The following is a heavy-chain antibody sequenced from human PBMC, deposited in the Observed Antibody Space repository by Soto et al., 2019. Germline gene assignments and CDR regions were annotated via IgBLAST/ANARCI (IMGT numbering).Heavy chain of an antibody. V-gene: IGHV3-49*04. CDR1: GFNFGGYA. Sequence: PGGSLRLSCAASGFNFGGYALSWVRQAPGKGLEWVGSIRGKAYGGTTENAASLKGRFTISRDDSKSIAYLQMNSLKTEDTAVYYCARYRIEADLSDFDYWGQGTLVTVSS. CDR2: IRGKAYGGTT. D-gene: IGHD6-13*01. CDR3: ARYRIEADLSDFDY. J-gene: IGHJ4*02.